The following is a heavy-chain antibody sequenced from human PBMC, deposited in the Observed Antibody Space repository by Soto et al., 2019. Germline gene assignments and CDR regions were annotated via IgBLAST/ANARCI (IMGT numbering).Heavy chain of an antibody. CDR3: ASPVEMATMDAFDI. V-gene: IGHV5-51*01. CDR2: IYPGDATT. D-gene: IGHD5-12*01. J-gene: IGHJ3*02. CDR1: GYRFSSFW. Sequence: GESLKISCKISGYRFSSFWIAWVRQKPGKGLEWMGIIYPGDATTIYSPSFQGRLTISVDMSISTAHLQWYDLKASDSAMYYCASPVEMATMDAFDIWGQGTMVTVSS.